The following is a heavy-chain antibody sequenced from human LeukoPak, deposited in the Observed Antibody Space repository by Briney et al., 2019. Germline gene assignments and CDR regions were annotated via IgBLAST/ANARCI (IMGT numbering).Heavy chain of an antibody. CDR1: GYSFTSYW. J-gene: IGHJ6*02. CDR2: IYPGDSDT. Sequence: GESLKISCKGSGYSFTSYWIGWARQMPGKGLEWMGIIYPGDSDTRYSPSFQGQVTISADKSISTAYLQWSSLKASDTAMYYCARLHSGSYSEYYYYYYGMDVWGQGTTVTVSS. D-gene: IGHD1-26*01. V-gene: IGHV5-51*01. CDR3: ARLHSGSYSEYYYYYYGMDV.